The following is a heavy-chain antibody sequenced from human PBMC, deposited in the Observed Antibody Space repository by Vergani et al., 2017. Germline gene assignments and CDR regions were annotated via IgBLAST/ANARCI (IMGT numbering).Heavy chain of an antibody. CDR3: VRDRGLCAGGRCYTEAWDY. CDR2: ISFDGTNE. Sequence: QVQLVESGGGVVQPGRSLRLSCTPSRFKLGDYGMHWVRQAPGKGLEWVVGISFDGTNEYYPDLVKGRFTISRDIAKNTLYLQVRSLRLEDTGVYHCVRDRGLCAGGRCYTEAWDYWGQGTPVTVSS. J-gene: IGHJ4*02. D-gene: IGHD2-2*02. CDR1: RFKLGDYG. V-gene: IGHV3-30*03.